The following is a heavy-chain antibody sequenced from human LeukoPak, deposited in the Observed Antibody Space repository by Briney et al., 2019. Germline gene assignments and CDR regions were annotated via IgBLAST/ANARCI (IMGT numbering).Heavy chain of an antibody. CDR1: GFTFSSYS. CDR3: ARYTSGWFEDY. V-gene: IGHV3-23*01. D-gene: IGHD6-19*01. J-gene: IGHJ4*02. Sequence: PGGSLRLSCAASGFTFSSYSMNWVRQAPGKGLEWVLSIKYDGSTFYADSVQGRFTISRDNSKYTLYLQMISLRVEDTAFYYCARYTSGWFEDYWGQGTLVTVSS. CDR2: IKYDGST.